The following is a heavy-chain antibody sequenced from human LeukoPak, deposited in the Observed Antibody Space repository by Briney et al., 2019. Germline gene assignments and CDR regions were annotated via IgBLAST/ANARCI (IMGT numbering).Heavy chain of an antibody. J-gene: IGHJ4*02. CDR1: VGPISSYH. CDR2: YYTCGRT. V-gene: IGHV4-4*07. Sequence: SETLSLTCSVSVGPISSYHWSWIPQPAGKGLEWIGRYYTCGRTNYNPPLKSRVTLSQDPSQHQFSPELRSVTAPDPAVFYWAREGTAVRGVITPFDYWGQGTLVTVSS. CDR3: AREGTAVRGVITPFDY. D-gene: IGHD3-10*01.